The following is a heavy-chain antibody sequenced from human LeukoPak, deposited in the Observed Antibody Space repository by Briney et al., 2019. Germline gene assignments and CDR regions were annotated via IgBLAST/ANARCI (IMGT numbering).Heavy chain of an antibody. V-gene: IGHV3-33*08. Sequence: GGSLRLSCAASGFTFSSYNMNWVRQAPGKGLEWVAVIWYDGSNKYYADSVKGQFTISRDNSKNTLYLQMNSLRAEDTAVYYCARVERDDYGDYFDYWGQGTLVTVSS. D-gene: IGHD4-17*01. CDR1: GFTFSSYN. J-gene: IGHJ4*02. CDR2: IWYDGSNK. CDR3: ARVERDDYGDYFDY.